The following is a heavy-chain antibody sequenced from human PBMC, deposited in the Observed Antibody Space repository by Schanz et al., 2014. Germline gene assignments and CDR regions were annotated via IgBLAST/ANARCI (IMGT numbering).Heavy chain of an antibody. D-gene: IGHD3-10*01. J-gene: IGHJ1*01. CDR1: GFDFNSYS. CDR2: IAPSSSTR. Sequence: EVRLVESGGGLVQPGGSLRLSCEASGFDFNSYSMNWVRQVPGKGLEWLSYIAPSSSTRHYADSVKGRVTISRDNAKNSVSLQMRRLRVEDTAVYYCASGVHVSSLQKGLQFWGRGTLVIVSS. V-gene: IGHV3-48*01. CDR3: ASGVHVSSLQKGLQF.